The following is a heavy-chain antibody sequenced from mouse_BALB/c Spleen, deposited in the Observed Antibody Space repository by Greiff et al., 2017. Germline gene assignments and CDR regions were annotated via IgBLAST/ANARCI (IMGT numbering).Heavy chain of an antibody. J-gene: IGHJ4*01. CDR1: GFAFSSYD. CDR3: ARHEGYYGSYAMDY. D-gene: IGHD1-1*01. CDR2: ISSGGGST. V-gene: IGHV5-12-1*01. Sequence: DVHLVESGGGLVKPGGSLKLSCAASGFAFSSYDMSWVRQTPEKRLEWVAYISSGGGSTYYPDTVKGRFTISRDNAKNTLYLQMSSLKSEDTAMYYCARHEGYYGSYAMDYWGQGTSVTVSS.